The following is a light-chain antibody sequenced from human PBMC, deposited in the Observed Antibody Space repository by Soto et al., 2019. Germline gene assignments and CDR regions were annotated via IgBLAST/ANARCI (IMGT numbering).Light chain of an antibody. Sequence: QSALTQPASVSGSPGQSITISCTGTSSDLGSYNLVSWYQQHPGKAPKLMIYEGRKRPSGVSNRFSGSKSGNTASLTISGLQAEDEADYYCCSYAGSSTFVFGGGTQLTVL. CDR3: CSYAGSSTFV. V-gene: IGLV2-23*03. J-gene: IGLJ2*01. CDR1: SSDLGSYNL. CDR2: EGR.